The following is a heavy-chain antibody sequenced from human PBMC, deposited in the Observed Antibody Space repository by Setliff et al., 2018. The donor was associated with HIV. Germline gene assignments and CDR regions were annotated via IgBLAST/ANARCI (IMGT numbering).Heavy chain of an antibody. CDR3: GRGRGSEGNYYMDV. CDR1: GYTFTNYG. J-gene: IGHJ6*03. Sequence: ASVKVSCKASGYTFTNYGISWVRQAPGEGLEWMGWISPYSGKKKYAQNVEDRVTMTTDASTSTAYMDVRSLKSNDTAVYYCGRGRGSEGNYYMDVWGKGTTVTVSS. V-gene: IGHV1-18*01. CDR2: ISPYSGKK. D-gene: IGHD3-10*01.